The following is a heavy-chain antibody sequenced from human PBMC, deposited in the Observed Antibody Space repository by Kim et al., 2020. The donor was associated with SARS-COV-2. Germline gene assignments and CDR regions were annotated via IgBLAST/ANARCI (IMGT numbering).Heavy chain of an antibody. V-gene: IGHV3-23*01. J-gene: IGHJ5*02. Sequence: GGSLRLSCAASGFILSSYAMTWVRQAPGKGLEWVSIVGVSGATKYAASMEGRFTISRDNSKNTLYLQMDSLRVEDTAVYYCARRIVPSGTGFDPWGQGTLVTVSS. CDR2: VGVSGAT. D-gene: IGHD2-2*01. CDR3: ARRIVPSGTGFDP. CDR1: GFILSSYA.